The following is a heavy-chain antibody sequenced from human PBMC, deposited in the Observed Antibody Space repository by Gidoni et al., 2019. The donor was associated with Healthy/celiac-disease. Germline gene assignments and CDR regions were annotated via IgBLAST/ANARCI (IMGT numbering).Heavy chain of an antibody. V-gene: IGHV4-34*01. D-gene: IGHD3-10*01. Sequence: QVQLQQWGAGLLKTSEALSLPCAVCGWSFSGYYWSWIRQPPGKGLEWIGEINHSGGANYNPSLKSRVTISVDTSKNQFSLKLSSVTAADTAVYYCARSSYYGSGNTDYGMDVWGQGTTVTVSS. CDR2: INHSGGA. CDR3: ARSSYYGSGNTDYGMDV. CDR1: GWSFSGYY. J-gene: IGHJ6*02.